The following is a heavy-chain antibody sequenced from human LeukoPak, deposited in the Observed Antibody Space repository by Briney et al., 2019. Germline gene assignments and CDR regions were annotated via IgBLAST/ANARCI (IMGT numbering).Heavy chain of an antibody. CDR2: ISSSGDRT. J-gene: IGHJ4*02. Sequence: GGSQRLSCVVSGFTFSSYVVGWVRQAPGKGLEWVSVISSSGDRTFYADSVKGRFTISRDNSKNTLYLQMNSLRVEDTAIYYCVKGGSGSYYDRFDYWGQGTLVTVSS. V-gene: IGHV3-23*01. D-gene: IGHD1-26*01. CDR3: VKGGSGSYYDRFDY. CDR1: GFTFSSYV.